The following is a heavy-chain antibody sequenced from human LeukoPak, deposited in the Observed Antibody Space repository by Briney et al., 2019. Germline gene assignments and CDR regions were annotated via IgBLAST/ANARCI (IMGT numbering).Heavy chain of an antibody. D-gene: IGHD4-23*01. V-gene: IGHV3-23*01. CDR2: ITDTGGNT. CDR3: ANDYGANFEQFDH. Sequence: GGSLRLSCAASGFTFSRQAMTWVRQAPGEGPEWVSSITDTGGNTYYADSVKGCFSISRDNSKNTMYLQMNSLRVEDTAIYYCANDYGANFEQFDHWGQGTVVIVSS. CDR1: GFTFSRQA. J-gene: IGHJ4*02.